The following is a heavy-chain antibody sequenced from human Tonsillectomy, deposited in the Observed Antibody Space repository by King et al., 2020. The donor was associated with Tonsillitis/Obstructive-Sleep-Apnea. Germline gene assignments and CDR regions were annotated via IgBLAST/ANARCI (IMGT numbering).Heavy chain of an antibody. J-gene: IGHJ6*03. CDR3: ARDPSRTTEGYYYYMDV. D-gene: IGHD1-1*01. Sequence: QLVQSGAEVKKPGASMKISCKGSGYTFTSYYMHLVRQAPGQGLEWRGIINPSGGSTSYAQELQGRGTMTRDTSTSTVYMGLSSLRSEDTAVYYCARDPSRTTEGYYYYMDVWGKGTTVTVSS. V-gene: IGHV1-46*01. CDR2: INPSGGST. CDR1: GYTFTSYY.